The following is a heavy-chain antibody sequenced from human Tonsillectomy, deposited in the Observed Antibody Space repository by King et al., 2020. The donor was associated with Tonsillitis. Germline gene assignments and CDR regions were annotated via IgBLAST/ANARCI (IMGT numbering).Heavy chain of an antibody. CDR2: IYPGDSDT. CDR3: ARPRWGDTDMVSGMDV. J-gene: IGHJ6*02. V-gene: IGHV5-51*01. Sequence: VQLVESGAEVKKPGESLKISCKGSGYSFTSYWIGWVRQMPGKGLEWMGIIYPGDSDTRYSPSFQGQVTISADKSISTAYLQWSSLKALDTAMYYCARPRWGDTDMVSGMDVWGQGTTVTVSS. D-gene: IGHD5-18*01. CDR1: GYSFTSYW.